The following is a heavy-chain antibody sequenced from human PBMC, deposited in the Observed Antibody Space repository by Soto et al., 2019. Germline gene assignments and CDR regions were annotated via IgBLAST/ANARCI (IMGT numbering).Heavy chain of an antibody. CDR1: GFTFSSYA. D-gene: IGHD2-2*01. Sequence: PGGSLRLSYAASGFTFSSYAMSWVRQAPGKGLEWVSAISGSGGSTYYADSVKGRFTISRDNSKNTLYLQMNSLRAEDTAVYYCAKDSDIVVVPAAISHAFDIWGQGTMVTVSS. V-gene: IGHV3-23*01. CDR2: ISGSGGST. CDR3: AKDSDIVVVPAAISHAFDI. J-gene: IGHJ3*02.